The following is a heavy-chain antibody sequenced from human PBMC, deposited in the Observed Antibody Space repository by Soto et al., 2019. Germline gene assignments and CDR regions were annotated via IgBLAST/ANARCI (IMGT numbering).Heavy chain of an antibody. CDR3: ARWFTYGNFDYFDN. D-gene: IGHD3-10*01. J-gene: IGHJ4*02. V-gene: IGHV3-74*01. CDR1: GFTFNTYW. CDR2: INSGGGTT. Sequence: GGSLRLSCAASGFTFNTYWMHWFRQAPGKGLVWVSRINSGGGTTTYADSVKGRFTISRDNAKNTLYLQMNGLRAEDTAVYYCARWFTYGNFDYFDNWGQGTQVPVSS.